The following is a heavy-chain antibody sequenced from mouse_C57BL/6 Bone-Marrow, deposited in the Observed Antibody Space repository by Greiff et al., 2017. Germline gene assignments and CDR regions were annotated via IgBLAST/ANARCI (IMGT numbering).Heavy chain of an antibody. CDR1: GYSFTGYY. Sequence: EVQLQQSGPELVKPGASVKISCKASGYSFTGYYMNWVKQSPEKSLEWIGEINPSTGGTTYNQKFKAKATLTVDKSSSTAYMQLKSLTSEDSAVYCCARERDDYDGDYWGQGTTLTVSS. V-gene: IGHV1-42*01. CDR2: INPSTGGT. D-gene: IGHD2-4*01. CDR3: ARERDDYDGDY. J-gene: IGHJ2*01.